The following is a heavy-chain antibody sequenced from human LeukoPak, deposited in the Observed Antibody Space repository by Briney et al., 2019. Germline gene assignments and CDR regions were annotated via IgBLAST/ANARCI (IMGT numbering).Heavy chain of an antibody. V-gene: IGHV3-30*02. CDR1: GFTFSSYW. D-gene: IGHD3-10*01. Sequence: GGSLRLSCAASGFTFSSYWMSWVRQAPGKGLEWVAFIRYDGSNKYYADSVKGRFTISRDNSKNTLYLQMNSLRAEDTAVYYCAKDRYYYGSGSSDFDYWGQGTLVTVSS. CDR3: AKDRYYYGSGSSDFDY. J-gene: IGHJ4*02. CDR2: IRYDGSNK.